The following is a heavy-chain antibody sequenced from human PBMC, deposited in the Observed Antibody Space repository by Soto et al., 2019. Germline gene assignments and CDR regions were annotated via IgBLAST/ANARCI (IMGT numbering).Heavy chain of an antibody. J-gene: IGHJ4*02. CDR3: TTGIYYDILTGYHNVDY. V-gene: IGHV3-15*01. Sequence: GGSLRLSCVASGFNLSHPWMTWVRQAAGKGLEWVGRIKSKTDGGTADYAAPVKGRATISRDDSKNTVYLQMNSLKTEDTAVYYCTTGIYYDILTGYHNVDYWGKGALVTVSS. CDR1: GFNLSHPW. CDR2: IKSKTDGGTA. D-gene: IGHD3-9*01.